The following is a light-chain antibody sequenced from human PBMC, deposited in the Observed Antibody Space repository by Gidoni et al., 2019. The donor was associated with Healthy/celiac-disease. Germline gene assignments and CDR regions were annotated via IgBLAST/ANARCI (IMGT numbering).Light chain of an antibody. CDR3: QQYGSSPPLP. J-gene: IGKJ4*01. V-gene: IGKV3D-20*01. Sequence: VLTQSQATLSLSPVERATLACGASSSVSSSNLTWYQQKPGLAPRVLIYDASSSATGIPDRVSDSGSGTDFTLIISRLEPEDFAVYYCQQYGSSPPLPFGGGTKVEIK. CDR2: DAS. CDR1: SSVSSSN.